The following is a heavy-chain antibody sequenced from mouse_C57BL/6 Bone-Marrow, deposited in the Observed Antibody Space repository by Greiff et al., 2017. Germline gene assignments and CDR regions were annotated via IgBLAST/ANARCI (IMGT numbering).Heavy chain of an antibody. J-gene: IGHJ3*01. CDR1: GYTFTSYW. Sequence: QVQLQQSGAELAKPGASVKLSCKASGYTFTSYWMHWVKQRPGQGLEWIGYINPSSGYTKYNQKFKDKATLTADKSSSTAYMQLSSLTYDDAAVYYCARSLCCPAWFAYWGQGTLVTVSA. CDR2: INPSSGYT. CDR3: ARSLCCPAWFAY. V-gene: IGHV1-7*01.